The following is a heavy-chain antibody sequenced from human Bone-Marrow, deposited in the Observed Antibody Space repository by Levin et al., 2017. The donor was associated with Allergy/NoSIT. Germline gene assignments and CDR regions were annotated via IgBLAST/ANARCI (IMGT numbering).Heavy chain of an antibody. V-gene: IGHV1-69*13. CDR2: IIPIFGTA. J-gene: IGHJ6*02. D-gene: IGHD2-15*01. CDR1: GGTFSSYA. CDR3: ARIGRGDYSASPLDYYYYYGMDV. Sequence: SVKVSCKASGGTFSSYAISWVRQAPGQGLEWMGGIIPIFGTANYAQKFQGRVTITADESTSTAYMELSSLRSEDTAVYYCARIGRGDYSASPLDYYYYYGMDVWGQGTTVTVSS.